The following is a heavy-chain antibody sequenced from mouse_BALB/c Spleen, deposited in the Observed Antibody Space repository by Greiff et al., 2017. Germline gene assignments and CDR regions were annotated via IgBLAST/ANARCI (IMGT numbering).Heavy chain of an antibody. CDR3: ARDWDNWFAY. D-gene: IGHD4-1*01. CDR2: IYPGDGDT. Sequence: VQLQQSGAELARPGASVKLSCKASGYTFTSYWMQWVKQRPGQGLEWIGAIYPGDGDTRYTQKFKGKATLTADKSSSTAYMQLSSLASEDSAVYYCARDWDNWFAYWGQGTLVTVSA. V-gene: IGHV1-87*01. CDR1: GYTFTSYW. J-gene: IGHJ3*01.